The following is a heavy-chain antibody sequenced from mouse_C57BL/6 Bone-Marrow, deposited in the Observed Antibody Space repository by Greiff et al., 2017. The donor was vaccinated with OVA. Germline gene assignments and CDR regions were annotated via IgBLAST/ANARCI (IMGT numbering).Heavy chain of an antibody. V-gene: IGHV14-4*01. CDR2: IDPENGDT. Sequence: EVQLQQSGAELVRPGASVKLSCTASGFNIKDDYMHWVKQRPEQGLEWIGWIDPENGDTEYASKFQGKATITADTSSNTAYLQLSSLTSEDTAVYYCTSVYSNWGFAYWGQGTLVTVSA. CDR3: TSVYSNWGFAY. J-gene: IGHJ3*01. CDR1: GFNIKDDY. D-gene: IGHD2-5*01.